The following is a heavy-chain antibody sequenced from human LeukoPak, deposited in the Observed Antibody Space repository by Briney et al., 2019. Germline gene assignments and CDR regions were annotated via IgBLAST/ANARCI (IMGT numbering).Heavy chain of an antibody. CDR2: ISYDGSNK. Sequence: GRSLRLSCAASGFTFSSYGMHWVRQAPGKGLEWVAVISYDGSNKYYADSVKGRFTISRDNSKNTPYLQMNSLRAEDTAVYYCAKSLAIDYWGRGTLVTVSS. J-gene: IGHJ4*02. CDR3: AKSLAIDY. V-gene: IGHV3-30*18. CDR1: GFTFSSYG.